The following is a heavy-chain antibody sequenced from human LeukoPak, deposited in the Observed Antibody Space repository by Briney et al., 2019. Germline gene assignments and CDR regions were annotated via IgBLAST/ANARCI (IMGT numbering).Heavy chain of an antibody. V-gene: IGHV3-30*03. Sequence: GGSLRLSCVVSGFTFSGYAMHWVRQAPGKGLEWVSVIASDGKDKHYADSVKGRFTISRDSSKNALYLQMNSLRAEDTAVYYCARAFDTSWDYYYMDVWGKGTTVTVSS. CDR3: ARAFDTSWDYYYMDV. J-gene: IGHJ6*03. CDR2: IASDGKDK. CDR1: GFTFSGYA. D-gene: IGHD2-2*01.